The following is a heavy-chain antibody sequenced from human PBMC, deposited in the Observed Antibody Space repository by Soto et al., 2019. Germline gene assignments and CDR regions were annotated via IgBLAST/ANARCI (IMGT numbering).Heavy chain of an antibody. D-gene: IGHD2-21*02. J-gene: IGHJ6*02. CDR3: AKDPNIVVVTAIYFYYGMDV. CDR2: ISYDGSNK. CDR1: GFTFSSYG. Sequence: QVQLVESGGGVVQPGRSLRLSCAASGFTFSSYGMHWVRQAPGKGLEWVAVISYDGSNKYFADSVKGRFTISRDNSKNTLYLQMNSRRTEDTAVYYCAKDPNIVVVTAIYFYYGMDVWGQGTTVTVSS. V-gene: IGHV3-30*18.